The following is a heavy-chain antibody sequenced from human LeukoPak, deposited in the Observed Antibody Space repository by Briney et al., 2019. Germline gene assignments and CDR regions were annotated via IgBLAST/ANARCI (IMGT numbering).Heavy chain of an antibody. CDR3: ASDIDSSSSFDY. J-gene: IGHJ4*02. Sequence: PSETLSLTCTVSGGSISSYYWSWIRQPPGKGLEWIGYIYYSGSTNYNPSLKSRVTISVDTSKNQFSLKLSSVTAADTAVYYCASDIDSSSSFDYWGQGTLVTVSS. CDR2: IYYSGST. V-gene: IGHV4-59*01. CDR1: GGSISSYY. D-gene: IGHD6-6*01.